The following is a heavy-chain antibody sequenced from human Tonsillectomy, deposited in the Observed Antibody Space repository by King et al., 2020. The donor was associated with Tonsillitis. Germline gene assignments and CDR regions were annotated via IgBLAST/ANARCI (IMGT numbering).Heavy chain of an antibody. J-gene: IGHJ5*02. CDR1: GGSITDYH. D-gene: IGHD3-16*01. CDR3: AGYFLGGGGKGP. CDR2: IPTSGST. Sequence: VQLQESGPGLVKPSETLSLTCTVSGGSITDYHWSWIRQPPGKGLEFIGCIPTSGSTNTHPSLKSRVTISLDTSKSQFSLDLNSVTVADTAIYYCAGYFLGGGGKGPWGQGTLVTVSS. V-gene: IGHV4-4*09.